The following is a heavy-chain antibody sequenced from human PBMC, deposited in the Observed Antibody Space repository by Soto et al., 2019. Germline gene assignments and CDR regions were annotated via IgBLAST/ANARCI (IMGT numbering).Heavy chain of an antibody. CDR2: IIPMYGTT. Sequence: QVQLVQSGAEVKKPGSSVKVSCKASGGTFRSYGTSWVRQAPEQGLEWLGGIIPMYGTTYYAQTFQGRVTISADESTSTAFMELSSLRSEDTAVYYCARIGTLDWIDDYWGQGTLVTVSS. CDR3: ARIGTLDWIDDY. J-gene: IGHJ4*02. D-gene: IGHD1-1*01. V-gene: IGHV1-69*12. CDR1: GGTFRSYG.